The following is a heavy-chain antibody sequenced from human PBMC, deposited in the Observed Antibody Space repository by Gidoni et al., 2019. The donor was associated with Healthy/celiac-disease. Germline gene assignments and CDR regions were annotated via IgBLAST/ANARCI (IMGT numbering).Heavy chain of an antibody. Sequence: EVQLVESGGGLVQPGRSLRLSCTASGFTFGDYAMCWFRQAPGKVLEWVGFIRSKAYCGTTEYAASVKGRFTISRDDSKSIAYLQMNSLKTEDTAVYYCTRALTEEMATIPWYFDYWGQGTLVTVSS. J-gene: IGHJ4*02. CDR2: IRSKAYCGTT. CDR3: TRALTEEMATIPWYFDY. D-gene: IGHD5-12*01. V-gene: IGHV3-49*03. CDR1: GFTFGDYA.